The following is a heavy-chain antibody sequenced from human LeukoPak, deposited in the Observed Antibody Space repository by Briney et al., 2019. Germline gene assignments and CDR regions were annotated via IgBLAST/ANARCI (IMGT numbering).Heavy chain of an antibody. V-gene: IGHV4-34*01. CDR1: GGSFSGYF. D-gene: IGHD3-22*01. Sequence: SETLSLTCAVYGGSFSGYFWSCIRQPPGKGLEWIGEINHSGSSNYNPSLKSRVTISVDTSKNQFSLKLSSVTAADTAVYYCARGSRYYYDSSGSLYWHFDLWGRGTLVTVSS. CDR3: ARGSRYYYDSSGSLYWHFDL. CDR2: INHSGSS. J-gene: IGHJ2*01.